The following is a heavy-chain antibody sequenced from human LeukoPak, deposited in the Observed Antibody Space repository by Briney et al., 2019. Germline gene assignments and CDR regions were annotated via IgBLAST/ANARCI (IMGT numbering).Heavy chain of an antibody. D-gene: IGHD3-22*01. Sequence: GGSLRLSCAASGFTFARYSMNWVRQAPGKGLEWVSSISSSSSNIYYAGSVTGRFTISRDNAKNSLYLQMNSLRAEDTAVYYCVRAVEYYYDSSGYAVDYWGQGTLVTVSS. V-gene: IGHV3-21*01. CDR3: VRAVEYYYDSSGYAVDY. CDR1: GFTFARYS. CDR2: ISSSSSNI. J-gene: IGHJ4*02.